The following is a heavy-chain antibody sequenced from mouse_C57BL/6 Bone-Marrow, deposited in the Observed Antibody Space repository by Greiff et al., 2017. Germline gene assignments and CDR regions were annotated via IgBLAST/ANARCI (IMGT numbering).Heavy chain of an antibody. CDR3: ARSHYYGSRYYFDY. Sequence: EVKLMESEGGLVQPGSSMKLSCTASGFTFSDYYMAWVRQVPEKGLEWVANINYDGSSTYYLDSLKSRFIISRDNAKNILYLQMSSLKSEDTATYYCARSHYYGSRYYFDYWGQGTTLTVSS. CDR1: GFTFSDYY. CDR2: INYDGSST. V-gene: IGHV5-16*01. D-gene: IGHD1-1*01. J-gene: IGHJ2*01.